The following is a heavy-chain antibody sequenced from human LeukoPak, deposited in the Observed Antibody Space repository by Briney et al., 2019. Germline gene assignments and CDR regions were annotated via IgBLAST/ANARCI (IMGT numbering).Heavy chain of an antibody. CDR2: INRSSSYI. J-gene: IGHJ6*04. CDR1: RFTSSHQN. Sequence: HTRPPPRFTSSHQNINTFSQAPGKDPEWVSSINRSSSYIYYADSVKGRFTISRDNAKNSLYLQMNSLRAEDTAVYYCASPPGYGMDVWGKGTTVTVSS. V-gene: IGHV3-21*04. CDR3: ASPPGYGMDV.